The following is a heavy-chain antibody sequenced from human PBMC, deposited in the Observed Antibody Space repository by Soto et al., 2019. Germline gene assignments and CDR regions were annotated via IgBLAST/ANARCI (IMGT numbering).Heavy chain of an antibody. CDR2: ISGSGGST. J-gene: IGHJ4*02. V-gene: IGHV3-23*01. CDR1: GFTFSSYA. D-gene: IGHD3-3*01. CDR3: AKLQRVLESSSDS. Sequence: PGGSLRLSCAASGFTFSSYAMSWVRQAPGKGLEWVSAISGSGGSTYYADSVKGRFTISRDNSKNTLYLQMNSLGAEDTAVYYCAKLQRVLESSSDSWGQGSLVTAPQ.